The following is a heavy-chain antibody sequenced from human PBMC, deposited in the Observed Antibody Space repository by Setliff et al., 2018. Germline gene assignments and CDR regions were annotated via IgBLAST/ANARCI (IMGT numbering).Heavy chain of an antibody. D-gene: IGHD2-15*01. CDR1: GFTFSSYD. CDR3: AKRGPYCSGGTCHYYFDY. CDR2: ISGSGGST. Sequence: PGGSLRLSCAASGFTFSSYDMSWVRQAPGKGLEWVSAISGSGGSTNYADSVKGRFTISRDNSKNTVYLEMNSLRAEDTAVYYCAKRGPYCSGGTCHYYFDYWGQGTLVTVSS. J-gene: IGHJ4*02. V-gene: IGHV3-23*01.